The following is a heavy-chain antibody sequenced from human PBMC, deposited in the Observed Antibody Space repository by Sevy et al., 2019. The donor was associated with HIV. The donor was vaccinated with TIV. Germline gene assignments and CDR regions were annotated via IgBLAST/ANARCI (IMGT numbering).Heavy chain of an antibody. CDR1: GFTFSSHA. D-gene: IGHD3-22*01. J-gene: IGHJ5*02. CDR3: ARDQLWFVGFPKPGDGYNWFDP. CDR2: ISDSSGST. V-gene: IGHV3-23*01. Sequence: GGSLRLSCAASGFTFSSHAMSWVRQAPGKGLEWVSAISDSSGSTFYADSVKGRFTISRDNSKNTLYLQMSSLRAEDTAMDYCARDQLWFVGFPKPGDGYNWFDPWGQGTLVTVSS.